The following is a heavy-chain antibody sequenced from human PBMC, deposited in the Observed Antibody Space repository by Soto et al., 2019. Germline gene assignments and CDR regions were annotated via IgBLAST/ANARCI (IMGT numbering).Heavy chain of an antibody. D-gene: IGHD2-21*02. CDR2: IYYSGST. Sequence: SETLSLTCTVSGGSISSGDYYWSWIRQPPGKGLEWIGYIYYSGSTYYNPSLKSRVTISVDTSKNQFSLKLSSVTAADTAVYYCASGMAGGGDDYWGQGTLVTVSS. V-gene: IGHV4-30-4*01. J-gene: IGHJ4*02. CDR3: ASGMAGGGDDY. CDR1: GGSISSGDYY.